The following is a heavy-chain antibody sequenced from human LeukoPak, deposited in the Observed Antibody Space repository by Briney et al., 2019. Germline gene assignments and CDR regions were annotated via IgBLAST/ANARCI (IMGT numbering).Heavy chain of an antibody. D-gene: IGHD6-6*01. CDR1: GFTFSSYD. CDR2: IGTAGDT. V-gene: IGHV3-13*01. J-gene: IGHJ5*02. CDR3: ARGYSSSSWHWFDP. Sequence: GGSLRLSCVASGFTFSSYDMHWVCQATGKGLEWVSAIGTAGDTYYPGSVKGRFTISRENAKSSLYLQMNSLRAGDTAVYYCARGYSSSSWHWFDPWGQGTLVTVSS.